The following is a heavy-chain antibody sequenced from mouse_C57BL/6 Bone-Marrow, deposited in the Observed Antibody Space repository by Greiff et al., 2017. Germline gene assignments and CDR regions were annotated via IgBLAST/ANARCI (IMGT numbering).Heavy chain of an antibody. J-gene: IGHJ4*01. D-gene: IGHD1-1*01. Sequence: EVQVVESGEGLVKPGGSLKLSCAASGFTFSSYAMSWVRQTPEKRLEWVAYISSGGDYIYYADTVKGRFTISRDNARNTLYLQMSSLKSEDTAMYYCTRKATVVDYYAMDYWGQGTSVTVSS. CDR1: GFTFSSYA. CDR2: ISSGGDYI. CDR3: TRKATVVDYYAMDY. V-gene: IGHV5-9-1*02.